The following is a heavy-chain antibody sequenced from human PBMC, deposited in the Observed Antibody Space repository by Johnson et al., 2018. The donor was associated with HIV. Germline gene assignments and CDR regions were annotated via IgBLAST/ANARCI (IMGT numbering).Heavy chain of an antibody. CDR1: GFTFSSYG. J-gene: IGHJ3*01. CDR2: ISYDGSNK. D-gene: IGHD3-10*01. Sequence: VQLVESGGGVVQPGRSLRLSCAASGFTFSSYGMHWVRQAPGKGLEWVAVISYDGSNKYYADSVKGRFTISRDNSKNTLYLQMNSLRAEDTAVYYCAKDSASYYAAGLDAFDVWGQGTMVTVSS. V-gene: IGHV3-30*18. CDR3: AKDSASYYAAGLDAFDV.